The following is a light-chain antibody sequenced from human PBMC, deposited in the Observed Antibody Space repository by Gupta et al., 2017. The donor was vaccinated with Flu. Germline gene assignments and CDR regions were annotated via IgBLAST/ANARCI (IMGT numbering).Light chain of an antibody. CDR1: QSVSSN. J-gene: IGKJ2*01. V-gene: IGKV3-15*01. CDR2: GVS. Sequence: PATLSVSPGERATLSCRASQSVSSNLAWYQQKPGQAPRLFIYGVSTRDTGIPARFSGSGSGTEFTLTISSLQSEDFAVYYCQQYNDWPSTFGQGTKLEIK. CDR3: QQYNDWPST.